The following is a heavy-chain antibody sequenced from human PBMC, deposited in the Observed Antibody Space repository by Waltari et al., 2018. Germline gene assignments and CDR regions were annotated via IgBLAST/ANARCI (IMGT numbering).Heavy chain of an antibody. CDR2: IKQDGGEK. J-gene: IGHJ4*02. V-gene: IGHV3-7*04. Sequence: EVQLVESGGGLVQPGGSLRLSCSGSGFTFSNSWMSWVRQVPGKGLEWVASIKQDGGEKYYVDSMKGRFTISRDNDNNSLFLQMDSLRVEDTAVYYCARGVTTVECWGQGALVTVSS. CDR1: GFTFSNSW. D-gene: IGHD2-21*02. CDR3: ARGVTTVEC.